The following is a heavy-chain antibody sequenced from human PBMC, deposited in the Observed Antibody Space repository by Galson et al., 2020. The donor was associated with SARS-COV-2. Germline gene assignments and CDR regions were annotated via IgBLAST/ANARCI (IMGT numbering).Heavy chain of an antibody. J-gene: IGHJ3*02. Sequence: ASETLSLTCTVSGGSITSFYWSWIRQSAGKGLEWIGHIYTSGDTNFNPPLKSRVTTSVDTSKNQFSLTLSSVTAADTAIYYCARDSYTYDMSTHSMHPAAFDIWGQGAMVTVSS. CDR1: GGSITSFY. D-gene: IGHD3-9*01. V-gene: IGHV4-4*07. CDR3: ARDSYTYDMSTHSMHPAAFDI. CDR2: IYTSGDT.